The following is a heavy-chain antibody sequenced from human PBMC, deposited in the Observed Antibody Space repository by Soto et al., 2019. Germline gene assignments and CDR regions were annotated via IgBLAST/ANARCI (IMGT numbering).Heavy chain of an antibody. J-gene: IGHJ6*02. V-gene: IGHV4-30-4*01. CDR2: IYYSGST. CDR3: ARDRGYCSSTSCSPGNGMDV. CDR1: GGSISSGDYY. Sequence: QVQLQESGPGLVKPSQTLSLTCTVSGGSISSGDYYWSWIRQPPGKGLEWIGYIYYSGSTYYNPSLKSRVTISVDTSKNQFSLKLSSVTAADTAVYYCARDRGYCSSTSCSPGNGMDVWGQGTTVTVSS. D-gene: IGHD2-2*01.